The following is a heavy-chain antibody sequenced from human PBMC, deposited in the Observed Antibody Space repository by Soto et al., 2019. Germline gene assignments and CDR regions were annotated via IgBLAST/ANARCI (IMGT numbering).Heavy chain of an antibody. CDR3: VKDESIKWYSLHFRH. J-gene: IGHJ1*01. CDR2: INWNSGSI. Sequence: EVQLVESGGGLVQPGRSLRLSCAASGFTFDDYDMPWVRQVPGKGLEWVSGINWNSGSIGYADSVKGRFAIARDNAKNSRHLQMNRLRAEDTAFYDCVKDESIKWYSLHFRHWGQGTLVTVSS. D-gene: IGHD1-1*01. V-gene: IGHV3-9*01. CDR1: GFTFDDYD.